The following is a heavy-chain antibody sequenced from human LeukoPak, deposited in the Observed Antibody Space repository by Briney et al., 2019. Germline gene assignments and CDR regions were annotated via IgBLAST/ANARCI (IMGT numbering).Heavy chain of an antibody. CDR3: ARTGTSSWLFDY. CDR1: GGSISSGSYY. J-gene: IGHJ4*02. CDR2: IYTSGST. D-gene: IGHD6-13*01. Sequence: SQTLSLTCTVSGGSISSGSYYWSWIRQPAGKGLEWIGRIYTSGSTNYNPSLKSRVTISVDTSKNQFSLKLSSVTAADTAVYYCARTGTSSWLFDYWGQGTLVTVSS. V-gene: IGHV4-61*02.